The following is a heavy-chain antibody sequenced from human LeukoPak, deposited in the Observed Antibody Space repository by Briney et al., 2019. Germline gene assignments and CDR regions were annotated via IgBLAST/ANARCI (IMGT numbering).Heavy chain of an antibody. D-gene: IGHD3-22*01. V-gene: IGHV4-59*08. Sequence: SETLSLTCTVSGGSISSYYWSWIRQPPGKGLEWIGYIYYSGSTNYNPSLKSQVTISVDTSKNQFSLKLSSVTAADTAVYYCARLRNYYDSSGYSGWAFDIWGQGTMVTVSS. CDR1: GGSISSYY. J-gene: IGHJ3*02. CDR2: IYYSGST. CDR3: ARLRNYYDSSGYSGWAFDI.